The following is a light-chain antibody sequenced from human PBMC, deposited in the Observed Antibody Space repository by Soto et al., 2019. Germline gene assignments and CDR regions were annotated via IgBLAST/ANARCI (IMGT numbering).Light chain of an antibody. CDR1: QSVINY. CDR3: QQRTNWRIT. J-gene: IGKJ5*01. V-gene: IGKV3-11*01. Sequence: EIVLTQSPATLSLSPGERATLSCRASQSVINYLAWYQQKPGQSPRLLIYDTSNRATGIPARFSGSGSGTDFTLTISSLEPEDFAVYYCQQRTNWRITFGQGTRLEIK. CDR2: DTS.